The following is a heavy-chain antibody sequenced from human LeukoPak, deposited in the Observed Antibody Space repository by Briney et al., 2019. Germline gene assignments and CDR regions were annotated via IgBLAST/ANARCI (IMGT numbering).Heavy chain of an antibody. J-gene: IGHJ4*02. CDR2: IWYDGSNK. CDR1: GFTFSSYG. D-gene: IGHD3-22*01. V-gene: IGHV3-30*02. CDR3: AKDGYYYDSSGYYDFDY. Sequence: GGSLRLSCAASGFTFSSYGMHWVRQAPGKGLEWVAVIWYDGSNKYYTDSVKGRFTISRDNSKNTLYLQMNSLRAEDTAVYYCAKDGYYYDSSGYYDFDYWGQGTLVTVSS.